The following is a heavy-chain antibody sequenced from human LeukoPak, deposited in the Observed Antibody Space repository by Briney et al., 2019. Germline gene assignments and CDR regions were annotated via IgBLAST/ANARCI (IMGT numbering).Heavy chain of an antibody. Sequence: GGSLRLSCVASGFTFSTYAMSWVRQAPGKGLEWVSDISGSGEITDYADSVRGRFTISRDNTRNSLYLQMNSLRAEDTAVYYCARVSGSSLTHYFDYWGRGTLVTVSS. D-gene: IGHD1-26*01. V-gene: IGHV3-23*01. CDR3: ARVSGSSLTHYFDY. CDR2: ISGSGEIT. J-gene: IGHJ4*02. CDR1: GFTFSTYA.